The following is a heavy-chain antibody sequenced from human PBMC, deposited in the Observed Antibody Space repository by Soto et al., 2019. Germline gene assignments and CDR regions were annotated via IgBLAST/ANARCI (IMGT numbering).Heavy chain of an antibody. CDR3: AKPSSQALWVRGVISDAFDI. J-gene: IGHJ3*02. CDR1: GFTFSSYA. D-gene: IGHD3-10*01. Sequence: EVQLLESGGGLVQPGGSLRLSCAASGFTFSSYAMSWVRQAPGKGLEWVSAVSGSGVSTYYADSVKGRFTISRDTPKNTLYLQMNSLRAEDTGVYYCAKPSSQALWVRGVISDAFDIWGQGTMVTVSS. CDR2: VSGSGVST. V-gene: IGHV3-23*01.